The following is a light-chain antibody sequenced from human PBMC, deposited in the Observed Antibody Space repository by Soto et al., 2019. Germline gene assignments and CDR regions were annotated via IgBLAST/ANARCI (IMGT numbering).Light chain of an antibody. CDR3: QQPNKWPRT. CDR1: QSVSTN. J-gene: IGKJ1*01. V-gene: IGKV3-15*01. CDR2: GAT. Sequence: EIVMTQSPATLSVSPGERAILSCRASQSVSTNFVWYQQKPGQAPRLLIAGATTRATGIPVRFSGLGSGTEFPRASSSLLPEDVEVYYCQQPNKWPRTFGQGKNVELK.